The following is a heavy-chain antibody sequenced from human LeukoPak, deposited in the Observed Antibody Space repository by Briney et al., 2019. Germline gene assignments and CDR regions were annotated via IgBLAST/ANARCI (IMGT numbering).Heavy chain of an antibody. Sequence: PSQTLSLTCTVSGGSISSYYWSWIRQPTGKGLEWIGYIYYSGSTNYNPSLKSRVTISVDTSKNQFSLKLSSVTAADTAVYYCARGRFLEWLLFDYWGQGTLVTVSS. V-gene: IGHV4-59*01. D-gene: IGHD3-3*01. CDR2: IYYSGST. CDR1: GGSISSYY. CDR3: ARGRFLEWLLFDY. J-gene: IGHJ4*02.